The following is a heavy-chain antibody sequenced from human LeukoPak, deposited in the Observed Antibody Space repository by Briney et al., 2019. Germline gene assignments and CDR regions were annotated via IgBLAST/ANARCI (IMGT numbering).Heavy chain of an antibody. J-gene: IGHJ4*02. Sequence: ASVKVSCMASGYTFTSYGISWVRQAPGQGLEWMGWISAYNGNTNYAQKLQGRVTMTTDTSTSTAYMELRSLRSDDTAVYYCARNEYYDYIWGPRMVSYFDYWGQGTLVTVSS. CDR3: ARNEYYDYIWGPRMVSYFDY. CDR2: ISAYNGNT. CDR1: GYTFTSYG. V-gene: IGHV1-18*01. D-gene: IGHD3-16*01.